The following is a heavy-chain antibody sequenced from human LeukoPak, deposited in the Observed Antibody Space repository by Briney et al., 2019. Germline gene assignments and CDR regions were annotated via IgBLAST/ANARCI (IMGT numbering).Heavy chain of an antibody. CDR2: ISGSGGST. J-gene: IGHJ4*02. CDR1: GSMFSSYA. Sequence: GGSLRLSCAASGSMFSSYAMSWVRQAPGKGLEWVSAISGSGGSTYYADSVKGRFTISRDNSRNTLYLQMNSLRAEDTAVYYCARDGDILTGHFNYWGQGTLVTVSS. D-gene: IGHD3-9*01. CDR3: ARDGDILTGHFNY. V-gene: IGHV3-23*01.